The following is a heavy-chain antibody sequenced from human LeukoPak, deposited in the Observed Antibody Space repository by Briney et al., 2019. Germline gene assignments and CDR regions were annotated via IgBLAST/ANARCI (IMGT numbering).Heavy chain of an antibody. CDR2: ISYDGSNK. J-gene: IGHJ3*02. V-gene: IGHV3-30-3*01. D-gene: IGHD6-19*01. CDR1: GFTFSSYA. Sequence: PGGSLRLSCAASGFTFSSYAMHRVRQAPGKGLEWVAVISYDGSNKYYADSVKGRFTISRDNSKNTLYLQMNSLRAEDTAVYYCARDRGYSSRQWGAFDIWGQGTMVTVSS. CDR3: ARDRGYSSRQWGAFDI.